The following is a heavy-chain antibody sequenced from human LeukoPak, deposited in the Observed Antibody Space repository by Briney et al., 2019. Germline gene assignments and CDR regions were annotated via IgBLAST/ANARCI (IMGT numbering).Heavy chain of an antibody. CDR1: GYTFTSYY. V-gene: IGHV1-46*01. CDR2: INPSGGST. CDR3: ASLYGDLRYFDY. D-gene: IGHD4-17*01. Sequence: ASVKVSCKASGYTFTSYYMHWVRQAPGQGLEWMGIINPSGGSTSYAQKFQGRVTMTRDMSTSTVYMELSSLRSEDTAVYYCASLYGDLRYFDYWGQGTLVTVSS. J-gene: IGHJ4*02.